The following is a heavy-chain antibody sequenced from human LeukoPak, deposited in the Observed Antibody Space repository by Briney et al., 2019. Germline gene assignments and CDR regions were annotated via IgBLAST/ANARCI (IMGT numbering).Heavy chain of an antibody. V-gene: IGHV1-46*01. Sequence: ASVKVSCKASGYTFTSYYMHWVRQAPGQGLEWMGIINPSGGSTSYAQKFQGRVTMTRDTSISTAYMELSRLRSDDTAVYYCARDLLRLYYDSSGYSSFDPWGQGTLVTVSS. CDR3: ARDLLRLYYDSSGYSSFDP. CDR2: INPSGGST. J-gene: IGHJ5*02. CDR1: GYTFTSYY. D-gene: IGHD3-22*01.